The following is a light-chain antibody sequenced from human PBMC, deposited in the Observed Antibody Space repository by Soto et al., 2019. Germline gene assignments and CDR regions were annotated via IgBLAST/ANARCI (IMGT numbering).Light chain of an antibody. CDR3: QQSMT. CDR1: ENTGRW. V-gene: IGKV1-5*03. Sequence: DIQMTQSPSTLSASVGDRVTITCRASENTGRWLAWYQHKPGKAPRLRIYKVSVLDNGVPSRFSGSGSVTDFTLTISSLQPDAFATYYCQQSMTFGGGTKLELK. CDR2: KVS. J-gene: IGKJ4*01.